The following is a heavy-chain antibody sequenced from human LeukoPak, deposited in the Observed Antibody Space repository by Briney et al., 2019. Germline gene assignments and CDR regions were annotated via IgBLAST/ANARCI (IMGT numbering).Heavy chain of an antibody. D-gene: IGHD3-10*01. V-gene: IGHV3-23*01. J-gene: IGHJ4*02. CDR3: AKDLDGSGSYYTQPEFDY. Sequence: PGGSLRLSCAASGFTFSSYAMSWVRQAPGKGLEWVSVISGSGGSTYYADSVKGRFSISRDNSKNTLYLQMNSLRAEDTAVYYCAKDLDGSGSYYTQPEFDYWGQGTLVTVSS. CDR1: GFTFSSYA. CDR2: ISGSGGST.